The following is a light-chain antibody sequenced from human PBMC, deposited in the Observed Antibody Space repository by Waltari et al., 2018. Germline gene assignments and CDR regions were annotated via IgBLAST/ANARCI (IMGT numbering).Light chain of an antibody. V-gene: IGLV1-40*01. CDR1: RSNIGTGYD. CDR2: GDR. CDR3: QSFDNNLGGYVI. Sequence: QSVLTQPPSVSGDPGQRVTISCPGSRSNIGTGYDVHLYQQLPGKAPKLLIYGDRIRPSGVPDRFSGSKSGTSASLAITGLQAEDEADYYCQSFDNNLGGYVIFGGGTKLIVL. J-gene: IGLJ2*01.